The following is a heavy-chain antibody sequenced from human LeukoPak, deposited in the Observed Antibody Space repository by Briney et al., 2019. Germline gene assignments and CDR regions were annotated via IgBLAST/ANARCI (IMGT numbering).Heavy chain of an antibody. J-gene: IGHJ4*02. Sequence: PSETLSLTCAVSGGSISSGGYSWSWIRQPPGKDLEWIGYIYHSGSTYYNPSLKSRVTISVDRSKNQFSLKLSSVTAADTAVYYCARVLNYYGSGSYYSYFDYWGQGTLVTVSS. V-gene: IGHV4-30-2*01. D-gene: IGHD3-10*01. CDR1: GGSISSGGYS. CDR3: ARVLNYYGSGSYYSYFDY. CDR2: IYHSGST.